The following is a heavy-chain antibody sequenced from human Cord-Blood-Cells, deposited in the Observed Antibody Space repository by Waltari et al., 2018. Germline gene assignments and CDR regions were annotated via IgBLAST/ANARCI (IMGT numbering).Heavy chain of an antibody. Sequence: QVQLQQWGAGLLKPSETLSLTCAVYGGSFSGYYWSWIRQPPGKGLEWIGEINHSGSTHYNPSLKSRVTISVDTSKNQFSLKLSSVTAADTAVYYCASTLYDSSGYYYDYWGQGTLVTVSS. J-gene: IGHJ4*02. CDR1: GGSFSGYY. CDR2: INHSGST. D-gene: IGHD3-22*01. V-gene: IGHV4-34*01. CDR3: ASTLYDSSGYYYDY.